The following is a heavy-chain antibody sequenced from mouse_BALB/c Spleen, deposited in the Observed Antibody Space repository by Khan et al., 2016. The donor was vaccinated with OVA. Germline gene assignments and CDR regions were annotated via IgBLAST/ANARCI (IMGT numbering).Heavy chain of an antibody. CDR3: ASTARAYYYAMDY. D-gene: IGHD3-1*01. Sequence: QVQLQQSGAELMKPGASVKISCKASGYTFSTYWIEWVKQRPGHGLEWIGEILPRSGSTNYNEKFKGKATFTADTSSNTAYMQLSSLTSEDSAVYYWASTARAYYYAMDYWGQGTSVTVSS. J-gene: IGHJ4*01. V-gene: IGHV1-9*01. CDR1: GYTFSTYW. CDR2: ILPRSGST.